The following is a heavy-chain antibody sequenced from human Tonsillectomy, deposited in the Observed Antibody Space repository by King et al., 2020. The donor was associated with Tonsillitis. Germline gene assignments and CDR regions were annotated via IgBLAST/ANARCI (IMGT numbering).Heavy chain of an antibody. J-gene: IGHJ6*02. Sequence: VQLVESGAEVKKPGASVKVSCKASGYTFTSYDVNWVRQATGQGLEWMGWMNPNSGNTGYAQKFQGRVTMTRNTSISTAYMELSSLRSEDAAVYYCARGSLTYCSGTSCYAYYYYGMDVWGQGTTVTVSS. V-gene: IGHV1-8*01. CDR2: MNPNSGNT. CDR3: ARGSLTYCSGTSCYAYYYYGMDV. D-gene: IGHD2-2*01. CDR1: GYTFTSYD.